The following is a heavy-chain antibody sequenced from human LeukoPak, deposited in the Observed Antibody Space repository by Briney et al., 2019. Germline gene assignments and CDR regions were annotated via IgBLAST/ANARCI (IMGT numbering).Heavy chain of an antibody. Sequence: SETLSLTCAVYGGSFSGYYWSLIRQPAGKGLEWIGRIYSSGSTNYNPSLKSRVTISLDTSKNQFSLKLSSVTAADTAVYYCASSVISAGRYFDYWGQGTLVTVSS. CDR2: IYSSGST. D-gene: IGHD6-19*01. CDR3: ASSVISAGRYFDY. CDR1: GGSFSGYY. V-gene: IGHV4-59*10. J-gene: IGHJ4*02.